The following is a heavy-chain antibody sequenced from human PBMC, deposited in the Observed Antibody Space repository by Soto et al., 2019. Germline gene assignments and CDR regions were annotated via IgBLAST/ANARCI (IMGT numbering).Heavy chain of an antibody. CDR3: ARSPRNWGFDY. CDR2: MNPNSGNT. D-gene: IGHD7-27*01. CDR1: GYTYTSYD. Sequence: ASVKVACKASGYTYTSYDINWVRQATGEGFEWMGWMNPNSGNTGYAQKFQGRVTMTRDTSITTAYMELSSLRSEDTAVYYSARSPRNWGFDYWGLGTLVTVSS. V-gene: IGHV1-8*01. J-gene: IGHJ4*02.